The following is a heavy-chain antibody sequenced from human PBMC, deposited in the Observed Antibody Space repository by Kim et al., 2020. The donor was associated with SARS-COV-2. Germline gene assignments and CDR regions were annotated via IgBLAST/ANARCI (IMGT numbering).Heavy chain of an antibody. V-gene: IGHV3-7*01. CDR2: IKQDGSEK. J-gene: IGHJ4*02. D-gene: IGHD6-13*01. Sequence: GGSLRLSCVASGFTFSSYWMSWVRQAPGKGLEWVANIKQDGSEKYYVDSVKGRFTISRDNAKNSLYLQMNSMRAEDTAVYYCARGVAAAKDFFDYWGQGT. CDR1: GFTFSSYW. CDR3: ARGVAAAKDFFDY.